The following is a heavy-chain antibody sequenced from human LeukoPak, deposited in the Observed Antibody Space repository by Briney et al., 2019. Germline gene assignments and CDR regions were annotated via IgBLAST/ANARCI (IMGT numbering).Heavy chain of an antibody. V-gene: IGHV3-23*01. CDR3: SKDQITMIVGLNDY. CDR1: GFTFSSYA. Sequence: GGSLRLSCAASGFTFSSYAMSWVRQAPGKGLEWVSAISGSGGSTYYADSVKGRFTISRDNSKNTLYLQMNSLRAEDTAVYYCSKDQITMIVGLNDYWGQGTLVTFSS. CDR2: ISGSGGST. D-gene: IGHD3-22*01. J-gene: IGHJ4*02.